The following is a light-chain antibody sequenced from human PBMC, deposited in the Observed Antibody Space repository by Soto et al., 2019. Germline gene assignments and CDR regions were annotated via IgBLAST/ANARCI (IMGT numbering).Light chain of an antibody. CDR1: QNVATY. J-gene: IGKJ2*01. CDR3: QQSYRTPYT. Sequence: DIQMTQAPSSLPAPIGDRVTISCRASQNVATYSNWYQQKPWKAPKRLIYLASTLQSGVPSRFSGSGSGTDFTLTISSLQAEDVEAYFCQQSYRTPYTFGRGNKLEIK. V-gene: IGKV1-39*01. CDR2: LAS.